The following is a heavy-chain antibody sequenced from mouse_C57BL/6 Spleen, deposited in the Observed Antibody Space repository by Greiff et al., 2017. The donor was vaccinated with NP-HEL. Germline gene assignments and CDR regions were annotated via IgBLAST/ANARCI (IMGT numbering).Heavy chain of an antibody. CDR1: GFSLTSYG. CDR2: IWGVGST. Sequence: VKLMESGPGLVAPSQSLSITCTVSGFSLTSYGVDWVRQSPGKGLEWLGVIWGVGSTNYNSALKSRLSISKDNSKSQVFLKMNSLQTDDTAMYYCASADSSGYLFAYWGQGTLVTVSA. V-gene: IGHV2-6*01. CDR3: ASADSSGYLFAY. J-gene: IGHJ3*01. D-gene: IGHD3-2*02.